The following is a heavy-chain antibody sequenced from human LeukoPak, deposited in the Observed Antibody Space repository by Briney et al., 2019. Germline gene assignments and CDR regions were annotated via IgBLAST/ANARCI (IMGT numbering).Heavy chain of an antibody. D-gene: IGHD3-10*01. V-gene: IGHV3-21*01. CDR2: ISSSSSYI. Sequence: GGSLRLSCAASGFTFSSYSMNWVRQAPGKGLEWVSSISSSSSYIYYADPVKGRFTISRDNAKNSLYLQMNSLRAEDTAVYYCAILSGSYYNLHYWGQGTLVTVSS. J-gene: IGHJ4*02. CDR3: AILSGSYYNLHY. CDR1: GFTFSSYS.